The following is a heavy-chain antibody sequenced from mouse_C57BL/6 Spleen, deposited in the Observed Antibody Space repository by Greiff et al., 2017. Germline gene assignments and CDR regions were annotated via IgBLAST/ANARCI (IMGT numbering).Heavy chain of an antibody. V-gene: IGHV5-4*01. Sequence: EVQVVESGGGLVKPGGSLKLSCAASGFTFSSYAMSWVRQTPEKRLEWVATISDGGSYTYYPDNVKGRFTISRDNAKNNLYLQMSHLKSEDTAMYYCARTAIYYDYDGGDFDYWGQGTTLTVSS. CDR2: ISDGGSYT. J-gene: IGHJ2*01. CDR3: ARTAIYYDYDGGDFDY. D-gene: IGHD2-4*01. CDR1: GFTFSSYA.